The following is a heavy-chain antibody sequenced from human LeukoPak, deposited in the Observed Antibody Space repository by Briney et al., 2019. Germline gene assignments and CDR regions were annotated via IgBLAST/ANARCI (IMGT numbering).Heavy chain of an antibody. D-gene: IGHD3-22*01. CDR3: AKEGGTMIVVEDYFDY. CDR2: IRYDGSNK. J-gene: IGHJ4*02. Sequence: PGGSLRLSCAASGFTFSSYGMHWVRQAPGKGLEWVAFIRYDGSNKYYADSVKGRFTISRDSSKNTLYLQMNSLRAEDTAVYYCAKEGGTMIVVEDYFDYWGQGTLVTVSS. V-gene: IGHV3-30*02. CDR1: GFTFSSYG.